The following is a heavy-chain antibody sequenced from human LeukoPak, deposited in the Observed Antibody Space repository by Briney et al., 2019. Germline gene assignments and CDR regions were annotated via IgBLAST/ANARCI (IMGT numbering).Heavy chain of an antibody. CDR3: ARRLYQLQRMGVWFDP. CDR2: INPGESQI. D-gene: IGHD1-1*01. V-gene: IGHV5-51*01. CDR1: GDPFTNFW. Sequence: GESLKISCQVSGDPFTNFWIGWVRHMPGKGLEWVAIINPGESQIRYSPSLQGQVTISADKSTTTVYLQWTSLRASDTAIYYCARRLYQLQRMGVWFDPWGQGTLVTVSS. J-gene: IGHJ5*02.